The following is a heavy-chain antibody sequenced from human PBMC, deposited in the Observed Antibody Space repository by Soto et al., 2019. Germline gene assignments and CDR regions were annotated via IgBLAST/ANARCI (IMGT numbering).Heavy chain of an antibody. CDR2: TYYRSKWYN. J-gene: IGHJ4*02. Sequence: SQTLSLTCAISGDSVSSNSSAWNWIRQSPSRGLEWLGRTYYRSKWYNDYAVSVKSRITINPDTSKNQFSLQLNSVTPEDTAVYYCARESGAIAAAGLLDYWGQGTLVTVSS. CDR1: GDSVSSNSSA. V-gene: IGHV6-1*01. CDR3: ARESGAIAAAGLLDY. D-gene: IGHD6-13*01.